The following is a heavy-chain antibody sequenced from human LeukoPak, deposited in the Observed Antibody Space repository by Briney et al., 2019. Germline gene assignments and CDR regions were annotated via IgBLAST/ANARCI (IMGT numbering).Heavy chain of an antibody. V-gene: IGHV5-51*01. D-gene: IGHD4-11*01. J-gene: IGHJ4*02. CDR2: IYPSDSDT. Sequence: GESLKISCKGSRYSFTNYWIGWVRQMPGKGLEWMGIIYPSDSDTRYSPSFHGQVTISADKSISTAYLQWSSLKASDTAMYYCARPNEKGDYINYDYWGQGTLVTVSS. CDR1: RYSFTNYW. CDR3: ARPNEKGDYINYDY.